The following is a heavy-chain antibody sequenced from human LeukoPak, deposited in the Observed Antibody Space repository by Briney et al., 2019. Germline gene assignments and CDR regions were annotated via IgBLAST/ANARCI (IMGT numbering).Heavy chain of an antibody. V-gene: IGHV1-46*01. CDR1: GYTFTSYY. D-gene: IGHD3-22*01. Sequence: ASVKVSCKASGYTFTSYYMHWVRQAPGQGLEWMGIINPSGGSTSYAQKFQGRVTMTRDTSTSTVYMELSRLRSDDTAVYYCARAHTPIYYDSSGYYLYYFDYWGQGTLVTVSS. CDR3: ARAHTPIYYDSSGYYLYYFDY. CDR2: INPSGGST. J-gene: IGHJ4*02.